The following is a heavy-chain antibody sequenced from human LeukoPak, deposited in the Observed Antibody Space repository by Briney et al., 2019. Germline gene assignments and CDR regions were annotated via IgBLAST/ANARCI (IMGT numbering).Heavy chain of an antibody. Sequence: GGSLRLSCAASGFTFSSYGMHWVRQAPGKGLEWVAVISYDGSNKYYGDSVKGRFTISRDNSKNTLYLQMNSLRAEDTAVYYCAKAYSVDYGDYEFGYWGQGTLVTVSS. V-gene: IGHV3-30*18. CDR3: AKAYSVDYGDYEFGY. CDR2: ISYDGSNK. J-gene: IGHJ4*02. CDR1: GFTFSSYG. D-gene: IGHD4-17*01.